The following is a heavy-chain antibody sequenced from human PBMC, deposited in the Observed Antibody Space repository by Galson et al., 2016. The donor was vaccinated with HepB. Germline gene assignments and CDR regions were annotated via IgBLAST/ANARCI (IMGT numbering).Heavy chain of an antibody. CDR1: SDPVTSGTYY. J-gene: IGHJ6*02. D-gene: IGHD5-12*01. V-gene: IGHV4-61*01. Sequence: SETLSLTCTVSSDPVTSGTYYWSWVRQSPGKGLDWIGYIHDSGNTNYNPSIKSRVTISRDTSKNQFFLELTSVTAADTAVYYCAREISWIQLHYGMDVWGQGTTVTVSS. CDR3: AREISWIQLHYGMDV. CDR2: IHDSGNT.